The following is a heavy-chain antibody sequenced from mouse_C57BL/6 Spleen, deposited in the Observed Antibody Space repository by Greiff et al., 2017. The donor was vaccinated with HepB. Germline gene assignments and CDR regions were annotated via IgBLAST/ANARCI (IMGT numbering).Heavy chain of an antibody. V-gene: IGHV1-26*01. J-gene: IGHJ3*01. CDR2: INPNNGGT. D-gene: IGHD1-1*01. CDR1: GYTFTDYY. Sequence: EVQLQQSGPELVKPGASVKISCKASGYTFTDYYMNWVKQSHGKSLEWIGDINPNNGGTSYNQKFKGKATLTVDKSSSTAYMELRSLTSEDSAVYYCAREVDYYGSPFAYWGQGTLVTVSA. CDR3: AREVDYYGSPFAY.